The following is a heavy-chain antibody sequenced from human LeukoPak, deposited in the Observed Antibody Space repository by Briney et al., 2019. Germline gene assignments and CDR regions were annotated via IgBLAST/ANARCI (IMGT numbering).Heavy chain of an antibody. Sequence: GGSLRLSCAASGFTFSSYGMSWVRQAPGKGLEWVSAISGSGGSTYYADSVKGRFTISRDNSKNTLYRQMNSLRAEDTAVYYCAKEPVATITYYYYMDVWGKGTTVTISS. CDR3: AKEPVATITYYYYMDV. V-gene: IGHV3-23*01. D-gene: IGHD5-12*01. J-gene: IGHJ6*03. CDR2: ISGSGGST. CDR1: GFTFSSYG.